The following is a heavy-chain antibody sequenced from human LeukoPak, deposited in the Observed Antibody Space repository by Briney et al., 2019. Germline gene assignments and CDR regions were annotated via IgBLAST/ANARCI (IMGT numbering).Heavy chain of an antibody. CDR1: GFTLSDYY. D-gene: IGHD3-10*01. Sequence: GGSLRLSCAASGFTLSDYYMSWVRQAPGKGLEWVSYISSSGSYTNYADSVKGRFTISRDNAKNSLYLQMNSLRAEDTAVYYCARAGGGSGSYPYNWFAPWGQRTLVTASS. J-gene: IGHJ5*02. CDR3: ARAGGGSGSYPYNWFAP. V-gene: IGHV3-11*06. CDR2: ISSSGSYT.